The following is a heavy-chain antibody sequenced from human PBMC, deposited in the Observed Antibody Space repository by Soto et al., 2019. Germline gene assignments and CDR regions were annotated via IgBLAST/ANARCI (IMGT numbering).Heavy chain of an antibody. D-gene: IGHD3-3*01. V-gene: IGHV4-34*01. CDR1: GGSFSGYK. J-gene: IGHJ5*02. CDR3: ARGEIWSAREWFAP. CDR2: INHSGIT. Sequence: SXTLSLTCPVNGGSFSGYKLALIRQSPGKGLEWIGEINHSGITNYNPSFKSRVTLSVYTSKNQFSLRVKSVTAADTAIYFCARGEIWSAREWFAPWGQGTPVTVSS.